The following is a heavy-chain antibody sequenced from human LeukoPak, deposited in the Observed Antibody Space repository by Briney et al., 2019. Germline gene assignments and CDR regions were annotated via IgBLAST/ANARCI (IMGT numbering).Heavy chain of an antibody. CDR1: GGSISSYY. CDR2: IYYTGST. Sequence: PSETLSLTCTVSGGSISSYYWSWIRQPPGKGLEWIGYIYYTGSTNYNPSLKSRVTISVDTSKNQFSLKLSSVTAADTAVYYCARHAWDPPFLGWFDPWGQGILVTVSS. D-gene: IGHD1-26*01. V-gene: IGHV4-59*08. CDR3: ARHAWDPPFLGWFDP. J-gene: IGHJ5*02.